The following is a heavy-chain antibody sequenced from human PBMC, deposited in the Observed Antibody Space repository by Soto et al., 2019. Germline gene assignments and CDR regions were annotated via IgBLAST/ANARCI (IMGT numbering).Heavy chain of an antibody. Sequence: SETLSLTCAVYRGSLSGYYWSWIRQSPGEGLEWIGEIHHSGSTNYNPSLKSRVTISADTSKNRLSLKLSSVTAADTAVYYCARHKTTMLTVVSAFDPWGQGTRVTVSS. V-gene: IGHV4-34*01. J-gene: IGHJ5*02. CDR2: IHHSGST. D-gene: IGHD3-22*01. CDR1: RGSLSGYY. CDR3: ARHKTTMLTVVSAFDP.